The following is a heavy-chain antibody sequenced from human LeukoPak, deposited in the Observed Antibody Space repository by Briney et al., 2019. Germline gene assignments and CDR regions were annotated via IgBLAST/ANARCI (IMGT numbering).Heavy chain of an antibody. V-gene: IGHV4-59*01. D-gene: IGHD1-26*01. J-gene: IGHJ3*02. CDR2: IYYSGST. CDR1: GGSISSYY. CDR3: ARALLDAFDI. Sequence: PSETLSLTCTVSGGSISSYYWSWIRQPPGKGLEWIGYIYYSGSTNYNPSLKSRVTISVDTSKNQFSLKLSSVTAADTAVYYCARALLDAFDIWGQGTMVTVSS.